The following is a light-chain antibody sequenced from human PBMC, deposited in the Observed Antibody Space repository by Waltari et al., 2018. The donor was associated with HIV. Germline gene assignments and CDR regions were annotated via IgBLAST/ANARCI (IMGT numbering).Light chain of an antibody. Sequence: SFEVTQSPSVSVSPGQSATITCSGAKLGDRYASWYQQKPGQSPLLVIYQDNKRPSGSPDRFSGSNSGNTATLTISGTQPMDEADYFCQTWDSNTVVFGTGTKVTVL. CDR1: KLGDRY. CDR2: QDN. V-gene: IGLV3-1*01. J-gene: IGLJ1*01. CDR3: QTWDSNTVV.